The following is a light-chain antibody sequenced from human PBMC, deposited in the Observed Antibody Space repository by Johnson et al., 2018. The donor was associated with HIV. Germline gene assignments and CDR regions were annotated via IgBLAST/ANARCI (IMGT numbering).Light chain of an antibody. CDR2: DNN. CDR3: GTWARSLSAPYV. V-gene: IGLV1-51*01. J-gene: IGLJ1*01. CDR1: SSNIGNNY. Sequence: QSVLTQPPSVSAAPGQKVTISCSASSSNIGNNYVSWYQQLPGTAPKLLIYDNNKRPSGIPDRLSGSKSGTSATLAITGIQTGDEADYYCGTWARSLSAPYVFGTGTMVTVL.